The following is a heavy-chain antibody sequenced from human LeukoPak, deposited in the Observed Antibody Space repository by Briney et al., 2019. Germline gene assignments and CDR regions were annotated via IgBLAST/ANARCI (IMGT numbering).Heavy chain of an antibody. D-gene: IGHD4-17*01. CDR1: GYTFTSYA. Sequence: GASVKVSCKASGYTFTSYAMHWVRQAPGQGLEWMGWITPSGGTNYPQKFQGRVAITRDTSITTAYMDLSRLTSDDTAVYYCAGDYGGYEGVSDIWGQGTKVTVSS. CDR3: AGDYGGYEGVSDI. CDR2: ITPSGGT. V-gene: IGHV1-2*02. J-gene: IGHJ3*02.